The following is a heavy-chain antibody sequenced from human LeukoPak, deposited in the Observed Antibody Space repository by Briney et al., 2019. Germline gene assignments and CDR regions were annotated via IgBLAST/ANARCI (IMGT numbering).Heavy chain of an antibody. CDR3: ARLKQQLVLYYYYYYYMDV. Sequence: ASVKVSCKASGGTFSSYAISWVRQAPGQGLEWMGGIIPIFGTANYAQKFQGRVTITADKSTSTAYMELSSLRSEDTAVYYCARLKQQLVLYYYYYYYMDVWGKGTTVTVSS. J-gene: IGHJ6*03. D-gene: IGHD6-13*01. V-gene: IGHV1-69*06. CDR2: IIPIFGTA. CDR1: GGTFSSYA.